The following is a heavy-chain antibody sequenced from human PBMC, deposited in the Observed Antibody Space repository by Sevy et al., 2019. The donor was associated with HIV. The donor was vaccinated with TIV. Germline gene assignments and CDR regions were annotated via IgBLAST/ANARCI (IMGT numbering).Heavy chain of an antibody. D-gene: IGHD3-16*01. CDR3: ANDRLLIYYYYGMDV. V-gene: IGHV3-30*18. CDR1: GFTFSSYG. J-gene: IGHJ6*02. CDR2: ISYDGSNK. Sequence: GGSLRLSCAASGFTFSSYGMHWVRQAPGKGLEWVAVISYDGSNKYYADSVKGRFTISRDNSKNTLYLQMNSLRAEDTAVYYCANDRLLIYYYYGMDVWGQGTTVTVSS.